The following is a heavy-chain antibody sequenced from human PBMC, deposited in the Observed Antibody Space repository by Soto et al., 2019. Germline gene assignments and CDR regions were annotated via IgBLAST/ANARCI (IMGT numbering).Heavy chain of an antibody. CDR2: ISYDGSNK. Sequence: PGGSLRLSCAASGFTFSSYAMHWVRQAPGKGLEWVAVISYDGSNKYYADSVKGRFTISRDNSKNTLYLQMNSLRAEDTAVYYCARDDGGGAIGYWGQGTLVTVPQ. J-gene: IGHJ4*02. CDR1: GFTFSSYA. D-gene: IGHD2-21*01. CDR3: ARDDGGGAIGY. V-gene: IGHV3-30-3*01.